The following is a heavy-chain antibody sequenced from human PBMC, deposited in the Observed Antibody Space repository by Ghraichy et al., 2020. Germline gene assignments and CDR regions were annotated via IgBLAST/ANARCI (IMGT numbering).Heavy chain of an antibody. CDR1: GGTFSSYA. Sequence: SVKVSCKASGGTFSSYAISWVRQAPGQGLEWMGGIIPIFGTANYAQKFQGRVTITADESTSTAYMELSSLRSEDTAVYYCARVGPPVTTLGSGWGQGTLVTVSS. D-gene: IGHD4-17*01. CDR3: ARVGPPVTTLGSG. J-gene: IGHJ4*02. V-gene: IGHV1-69*13. CDR2: IIPIFGTA.